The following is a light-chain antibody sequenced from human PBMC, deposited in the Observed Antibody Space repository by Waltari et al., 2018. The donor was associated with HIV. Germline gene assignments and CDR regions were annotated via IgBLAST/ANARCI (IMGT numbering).Light chain of an antibody. CDR3: QQRSNWPRFT. Sequence: EIVLTQSPDTLSLSPGDRATLSCRASQSVSSNYLAWYQQKPGQAPRLLIYDASNRATGIPARFSGSGSGTDFTLTISSLEPEDFVVYYCQQRSNWPRFTFGQGTRLEI. V-gene: IGKV3-11*01. CDR2: DAS. CDR1: QSVSSNY. J-gene: IGKJ2*01.